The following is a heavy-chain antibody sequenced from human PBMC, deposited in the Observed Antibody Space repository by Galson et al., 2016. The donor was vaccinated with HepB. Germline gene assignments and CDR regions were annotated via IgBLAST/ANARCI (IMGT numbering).Heavy chain of an antibody. V-gene: IGHV3-30-3*01. CDR2: ISSDGSNK. CDR1: GFTFSSYA. CDR3: ARDFVAVAGIEYFHH. Sequence: SLRLSCAASGFTFSSYAMHWVRQAPGKGLEWVAVISSDGSNKYYADSVKGRCTISRDNSKNTLYLQMNSLRAEDTAVYYCARDFVAVAGIEYFHHWGQGTLVTVAS. J-gene: IGHJ1*01. D-gene: IGHD6-19*01.